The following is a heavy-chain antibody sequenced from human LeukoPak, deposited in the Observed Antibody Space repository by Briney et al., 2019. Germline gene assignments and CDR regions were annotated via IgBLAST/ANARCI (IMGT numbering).Heavy chain of an antibody. J-gene: IGHJ5*02. V-gene: IGHV4-34*01. CDR3: ARTSIAAAGTLPYNWFDP. Sequence: PSETLSLTCAVYGGSFSGYYWSWIRQPPGKGLEWIGEINHSGSTNYNPSLKSRVTISVDTSKNQFSLKLSSVTAADTAVYYCARTSIAAAGTLPYNWFDPWGQGTLVTVSS. CDR1: GGSFSGYY. CDR2: INHSGST. D-gene: IGHD6-13*01.